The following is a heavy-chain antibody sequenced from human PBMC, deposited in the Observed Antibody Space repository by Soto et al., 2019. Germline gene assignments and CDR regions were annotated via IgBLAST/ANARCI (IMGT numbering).Heavy chain of an antibody. J-gene: IGHJ4*02. V-gene: IGHV3-23*01. CDR2: ISGGDGSP. Sequence: GSLRRSCVASGFSFSSYAMTWVRQAPGKGLEWVSAISGGDGSPSYADSVKGRFTISRDNSKNTLYLHMNSLRADDTAAYYCAKWHTYNYDSLAFSGFDCWGQGTQVTVSS. CDR1: GFSFSSYA. CDR3: AKWHTYNYDSLAFSGFDC. D-gene: IGHD3-16*01.